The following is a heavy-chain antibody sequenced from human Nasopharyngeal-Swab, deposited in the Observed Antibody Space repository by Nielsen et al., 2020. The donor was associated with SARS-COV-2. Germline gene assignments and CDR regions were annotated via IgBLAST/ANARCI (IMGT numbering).Heavy chain of an antibody. CDR3: ARDGLRGSYYYYMDV. Sequence: WIRQPPGKGLEWVSYISSSSSYTNYADSVKGRFTISRDNAKNSLYLQMNSLRAEDTAVYYCARDGLRGSYYYYMDVWGKGTTGTVSS. J-gene: IGHJ6*03. CDR2: ISSSSSYT. D-gene: IGHD3-16*01. V-gene: IGHV3-11*06.